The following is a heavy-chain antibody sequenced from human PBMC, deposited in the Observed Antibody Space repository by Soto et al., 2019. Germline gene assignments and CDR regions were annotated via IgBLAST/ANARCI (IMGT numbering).Heavy chain of an antibody. D-gene: IGHD6-19*01. CDR3: ARARSTVVGLFDY. CDR2: IYSDGST. V-gene: IGHV3-53*01. J-gene: IGHJ4*02. Sequence: GGSLRLSCAASGFIVNSKYLTWVRQAPGKGLEWVSVIYSDGSTYYADSVKGRFTISRDNSKNTLYLQMNSLRAEDTAVYYCARARSTVVGLFDYWGQGTLVTVSS. CDR1: GFIVNSKY.